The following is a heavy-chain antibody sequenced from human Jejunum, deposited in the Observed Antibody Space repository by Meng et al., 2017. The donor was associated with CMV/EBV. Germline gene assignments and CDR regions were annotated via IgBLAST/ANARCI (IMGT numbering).Heavy chain of an antibody. V-gene: IGHV3-7*01. CDR3: ARDRGCSLTSCDKGGDAFDV. Sequence: YGMSWGRQAPGKGPEWMDNIKRDGTEKYYVDSVKARFTISRDNAKDSLYLQMHSLRAEDTAMYYCARDRGCSLTSCDKGGDAFDVWGLGTMVTVSS. D-gene: IGHD2-2*02. CDR1: YG. J-gene: IGHJ3*01. CDR2: IKRDGTEK.